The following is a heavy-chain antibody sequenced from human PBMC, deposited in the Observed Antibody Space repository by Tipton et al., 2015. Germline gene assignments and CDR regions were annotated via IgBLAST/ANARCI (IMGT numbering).Heavy chain of an antibody. CDR1: GFTFSSYA. Sequence: SLRLSCTASGFTFSSYAMHWVRQAPGKGLEWVAVISFDGNKKYYADSVQGRFTISRDDSKNTLYLEMKGLRGDDTAVYYCAKDGGGYGAYWPDCWGQGTLVTVS. D-gene: IGHD5-12*01. CDR2: ISFDGNKK. CDR3: AKDGGGYGAYWPDC. J-gene: IGHJ4*02. V-gene: IGHV3-30*18.